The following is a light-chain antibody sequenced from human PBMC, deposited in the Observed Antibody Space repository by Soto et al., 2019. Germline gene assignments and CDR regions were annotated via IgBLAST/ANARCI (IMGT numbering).Light chain of an antibody. J-gene: IGKJ1*01. V-gene: IGKV3-20*01. CDR2: GAS. CDR3: QQYGSSGT. CDR1: QNIRNNY. Sequence: TQSPSTLSASVCDSVTITCRASQNIRNNYLAWYQQKPGQAPRLLIYGASNRATGIPDRFSGSGSGTDFTLTISRLEPEDFAVYYCQQYGSSGTFGQGTKVDIK.